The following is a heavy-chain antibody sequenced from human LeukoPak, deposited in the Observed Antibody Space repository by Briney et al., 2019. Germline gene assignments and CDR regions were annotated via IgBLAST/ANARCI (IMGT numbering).Heavy chain of an antibody. J-gene: IGHJ6*03. V-gene: IGHV3-11*01. D-gene: IGHD2-15*01. CDR2: VSRSGSTK. CDR1: GFTFSDYY. CDR3: ARVLRYCSGGNCYSGGLGYMDV. Sequence: GGSLRLSCAASGFTFSDYYMSWIRQAPGKGLEWVSSVSRSGSTKYYADSVKGRFTISRDNAKNSLFLQMNSLRAEDTAVYYCARVLRYCSGGNCYSGGLGYMDVWGKGTTVTISS.